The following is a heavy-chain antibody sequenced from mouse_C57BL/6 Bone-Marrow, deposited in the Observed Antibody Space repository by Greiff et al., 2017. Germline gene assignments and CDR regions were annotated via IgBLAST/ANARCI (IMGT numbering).Heavy chain of an antibody. Sequence: EVQLQQSGPELVKPGASVKISCKASGYTFTDYYMNWVKQSHGKSLEWIGDINPNNGGTSYNQKFKGKDTLTVDKSSSTAYMELRRLTSEDSAVYYCARDGYYPYAMDYWGQGTSVTVSS. D-gene: IGHD2-3*01. J-gene: IGHJ4*01. CDR2: INPNNGGT. CDR1: GYTFTDYY. CDR3: ARDGYYPYAMDY. V-gene: IGHV1-26*01.